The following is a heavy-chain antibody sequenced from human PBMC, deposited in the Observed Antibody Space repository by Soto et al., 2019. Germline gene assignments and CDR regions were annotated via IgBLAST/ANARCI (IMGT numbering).Heavy chain of an antibody. V-gene: IGHV3-30-3*01. CDR2: ISYDGNKK. CDR1: GFSLSSYS. D-gene: IGHD6-19*01. J-gene: IGHJ4*02. Sequence: QVQLVESGGGVVQPGRSLRLSCAVSGFSLSSYSLHWVRQATGKGLEWVSVISYDGNKKLYGDSVKGRFSISRDTSNNTVYLQLNSLRPEDTAVYYCARSIAVAGLDYWGQGTLVTVSS. CDR3: ARSIAVAGLDY.